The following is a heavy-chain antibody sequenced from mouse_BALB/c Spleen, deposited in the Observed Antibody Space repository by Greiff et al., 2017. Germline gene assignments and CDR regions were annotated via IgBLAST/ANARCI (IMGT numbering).Heavy chain of an antibody. Sequence: VQLQQSGPELVKPGASVRISCKASGYTFTSYYIHWVKQRPGQGLEWIGWIYPGNVNTKYNEKFKGKATLTADKSSSTAYMQLSSLTSEDSAVYFCARSGYGNYYAMDYWGQGTSVTVSS. CDR3: ARSGYGNYYAMDY. D-gene: IGHD2-10*02. J-gene: IGHJ4*01. CDR1: GYTFTSYY. V-gene: IGHV1S56*01. CDR2: IYPGNVNT.